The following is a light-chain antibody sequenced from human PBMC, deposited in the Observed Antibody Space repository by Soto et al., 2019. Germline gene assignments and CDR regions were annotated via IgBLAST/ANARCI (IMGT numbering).Light chain of an antibody. CDR1: QSISSY. CDR3: QQSSTSLIT. V-gene: IGKV1-39*01. CDR2: AAS. Sequence: DIQMTQSPPTLSASVGERVTITCRASQSISSYLNWYHQKPGKAPKLLIYAASSLHSGVPSRFSGSRSGTDFTLTVSGLQPEDFGIYYCQQSSTSLITFGQGTRLEIK. J-gene: IGKJ5*01.